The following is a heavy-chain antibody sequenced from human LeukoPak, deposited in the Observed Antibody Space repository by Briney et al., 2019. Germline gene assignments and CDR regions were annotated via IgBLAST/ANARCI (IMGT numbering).Heavy chain of an antibody. CDR3: TRAGQWTYGFQDY. Sequence: GGFLRLSCAASGFILSSNYMNWVRQAPGKGLEWVSILYSGGSTYYADSVKGRFTISRDDSKDTLFLQMNSLRAEDTAVYYCTRAGQWTYGFQDYWGQGTLVTVSS. D-gene: IGHD3-10*01. V-gene: IGHV3-66*01. CDR1: GFILSSNY. CDR2: LYSGGST. J-gene: IGHJ4*02.